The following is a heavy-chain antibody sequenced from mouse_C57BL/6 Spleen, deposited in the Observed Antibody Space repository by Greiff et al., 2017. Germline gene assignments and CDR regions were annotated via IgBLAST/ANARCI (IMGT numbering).Heavy chain of an antibody. CDR3: ASYGSGYGAY. Sequence: EVKLVESGGGLVKPGGSLKLSCAASGFTFSDYGMHWVRQAPEKGLEWVAYISSGSSTIYYADTVKGRFTISRDNAKNTLFLQMTSLRSEDTAMYYCASYGSGYGAYWGQGTLVTVSA. D-gene: IGHD1-1*01. V-gene: IGHV5-17*01. CDR1: GFTFSDYG. CDR2: ISSGSSTI. J-gene: IGHJ3*01.